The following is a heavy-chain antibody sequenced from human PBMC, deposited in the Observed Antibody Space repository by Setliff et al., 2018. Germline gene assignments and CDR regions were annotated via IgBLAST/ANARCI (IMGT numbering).Heavy chain of an antibody. D-gene: IGHD3-10*01. CDR1: GFSLSTSGMC. Sequence: ESGPTLVNPTQTLTLTCTFSGFSLSTSGMCVSWIRQPPGKALEWLARIDWDDDKYYSTSLKTRLTFSKDTSKNQVVLTMTNMDPVDTATYYCARGTYGSGSYYAFDIWGQGTMVT. V-gene: IGHV2-70*11. J-gene: IGHJ3*02. CDR3: ARGTYGSGSYYAFDI. CDR2: IDWDDDK.